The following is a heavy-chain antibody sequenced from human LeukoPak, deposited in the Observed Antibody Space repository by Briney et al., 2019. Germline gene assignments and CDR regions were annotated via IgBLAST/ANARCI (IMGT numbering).Heavy chain of an antibody. CDR2: ISSSGSYI. D-gene: IGHD4-23*01. V-gene: IGHV3-21*04. CDR3: ANGGFDY. Sequence: GGSLRLSCAASRFTFSSYSMNWVRQAPGKGLEWVSSISSSGSYIYYADSVKGRFTISRDNSKNTLYLQMNSLRAEDTAVYYCANGGFDYWGQGTLVTVSS. CDR1: RFTFSSYS. J-gene: IGHJ4*02.